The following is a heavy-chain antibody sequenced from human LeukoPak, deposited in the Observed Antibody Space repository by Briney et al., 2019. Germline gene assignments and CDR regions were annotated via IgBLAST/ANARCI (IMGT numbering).Heavy chain of an antibody. D-gene: IGHD4-17*01. J-gene: IGHJ4*02. V-gene: IGHV3-74*01. Sequence: GGSLRLSCTASGLIFTDYVINWVRQTPGKGLVWVSRINSDGSSTSYADSVKGRFTISRDNAKNTLYLQMNSLRAEDTAVYYCASGDTVTTSIDYWGQGTLVTVSS. CDR1: GLIFTDYV. CDR3: ASGDTVTTSIDY. CDR2: INSDGSST.